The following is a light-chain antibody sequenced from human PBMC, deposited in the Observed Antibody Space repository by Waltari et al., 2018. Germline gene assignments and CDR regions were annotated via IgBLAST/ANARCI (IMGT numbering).Light chain of an antibody. Sequence: DIQMTQSPSTLSASVGDRVTITCRASQNISRWLAWYQQKPGKAPNLLIYKTSSLQSGVPLRFNGSGSGTEFTLTISSLQPEDFATYYCQQYNTYSLWAFGQGTKVEIK. CDR1: QNISRW. V-gene: IGKV1-5*03. J-gene: IGKJ1*01. CDR2: KTS. CDR3: QQYNTYSLWA.